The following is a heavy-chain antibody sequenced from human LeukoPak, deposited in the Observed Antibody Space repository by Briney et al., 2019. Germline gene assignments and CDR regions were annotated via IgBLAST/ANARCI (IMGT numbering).Heavy chain of an antibody. D-gene: IGHD2-2*01. V-gene: IGHV3-74*01. J-gene: IGHJ4*02. CDR3: ARDYARAVEY. Sequence: GGSLRLSCTASGFTFNSYWMQWFCQDPGKGLVWVSCISTDGSTTRYADSVKGRFTISRDNAKSTLYLQMNSLRAEDTAVYYCARDYARAVEYWGQGTLATVSS. CDR1: GFTFNSYW. CDR2: ISTDGSTT.